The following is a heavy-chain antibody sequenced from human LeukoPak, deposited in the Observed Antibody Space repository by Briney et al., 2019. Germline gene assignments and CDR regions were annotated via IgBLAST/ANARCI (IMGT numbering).Heavy chain of an antibody. J-gene: IGHJ6*03. CDR3: ARGPDSGSSSSSYYYYMDV. V-gene: IGHV4-34*01. D-gene: IGHD6-6*01. Sequence: PSETLSLTCAVYGGSFSGYYWSWIRQPPGKGLEWIGEINHSGSTNYNPSLKSRVTISVDTSKNQFSLKLSSVTAADTAVYYCARGPDSGSSSSSYYYYMDVWGKGTTVTVSS. CDR2: INHSGST. CDR1: GGSFSGYY.